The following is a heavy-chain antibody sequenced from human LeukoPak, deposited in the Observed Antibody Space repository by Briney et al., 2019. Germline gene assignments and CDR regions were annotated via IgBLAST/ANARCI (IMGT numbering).Heavy chain of an antibody. V-gene: IGHV4-59*01. Sequence: SETLSLTCTVSGGPISSYYWSWIRQPPGKGLEWIGYIYYSGSTNYNPSLKSRVTISVDTSKNQFSLKLSSVTAADTAVYYCARGIDTGPEFYYYYYMDVWGKGTTVTVSS. CDR3: ARGIDTGPEFYYYYYMDV. J-gene: IGHJ6*03. CDR2: IYYSGST. D-gene: IGHD5-18*01. CDR1: GGPISSYY.